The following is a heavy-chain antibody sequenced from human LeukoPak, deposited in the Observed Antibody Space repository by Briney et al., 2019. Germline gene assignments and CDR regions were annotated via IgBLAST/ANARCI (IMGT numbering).Heavy chain of an antibody. J-gene: IGHJ4*02. V-gene: IGHV3-15*01. CDR1: GFTFSNAW. CDR3: ARGYLEKYYDFWSGPPGVYYFDY. Sequence: GGSLRLSCAASGFTFSNAWMSWVRQAPGKGLEWVGRIKSKTDGGTTDYAAPVKGRFTISRDNSKNTLYLQMNSLRAEDTAVYYCARGYLEKYYDFWSGPPGVYYFDYWGQGTLVTVSS. CDR2: IKSKTDGGTT. D-gene: IGHD3-3*01.